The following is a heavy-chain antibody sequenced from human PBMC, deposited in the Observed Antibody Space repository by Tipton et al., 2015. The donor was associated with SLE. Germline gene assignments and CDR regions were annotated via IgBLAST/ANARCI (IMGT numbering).Heavy chain of an antibody. J-gene: IGHJ3*02. CDR2: IRITGFGETT. Sequence: SLRLSCLTSGFTFGEYALSWVRQAPGKGLEWVGVIRITGFGETTDYAASVKGRFTISRDNAKNTVYLQMNSLTVEDTALYYCARGILGDPVAFDMWGQGTMGIVSS. D-gene: IGHD1-26*01. CDR1: GFTFGEYA. CDR3: ARGILGDPVAFDM. V-gene: IGHV3-49*04.